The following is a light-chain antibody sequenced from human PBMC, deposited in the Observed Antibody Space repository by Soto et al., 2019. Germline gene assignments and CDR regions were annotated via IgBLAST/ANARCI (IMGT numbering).Light chain of an antibody. CDR1: SSNIGNNA. Sequence: QSVLTQPPSVSEAPRQRVTISCSGSSSNIGNNAVNWYQQLPGKAPKLLIYYDDLLPSGVSDRFSGSKSGTSASLAISGLQSEDEAYYYSAAWDDSRNGVVFGGGTKLTVL. V-gene: IGLV1-36*01. CDR2: YDD. CDR3: AAWDDSRNGVV. J-gene: IGLJ2*01.